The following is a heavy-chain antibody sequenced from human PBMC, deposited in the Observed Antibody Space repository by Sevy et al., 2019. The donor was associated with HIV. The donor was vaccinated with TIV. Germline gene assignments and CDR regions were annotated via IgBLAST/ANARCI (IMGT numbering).Heavy chain of an antibody. D-gene: IGHD3-22*01. J-gene: IGHJ5*02. CDR2: IYYSGST. V-gene: IGHV4-31*03. CDR1: GGSISSGGYY. Sequence: SETLSLTCTVSGGSISSGGYYWSWIRQHPGKGLEWIGYIYYSGSTYYNPSLKSRVTISVDTSKNQFSLKLSSVTAADTAVYYCARDRPFGYYDSSGYYAGWFDPWGQRTLVTVSS. CDR3: ARDRPFGYYDSSGYYAGWFDP.